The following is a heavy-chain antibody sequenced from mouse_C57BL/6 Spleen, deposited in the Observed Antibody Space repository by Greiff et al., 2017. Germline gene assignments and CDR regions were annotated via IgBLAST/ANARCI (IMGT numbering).Heavy chain of an antibody. CDR1: GYTFTSYW. V-gene: IGHV1-69*01. J-gene: IGHJ4*01. CDR3: ARRWYGYDDGGDY. CDR2: IDPSDSYT. D-gene: IGHD2-2*01. Sequence: VQLQQPGAELVMPGASVKLSCKASGYTFTSYWMHWVKQRPGQGLEWIGEIDPSDSYTNYNQKFKGKSTLTVDKSSSTAYMQLSSLTSEDSAVYYCARRWYGYDDGGDYWGQGTSVTVSS.